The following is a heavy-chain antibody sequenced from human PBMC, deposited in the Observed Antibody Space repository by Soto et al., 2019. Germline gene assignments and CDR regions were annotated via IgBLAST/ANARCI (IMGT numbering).Heavy chain of an antibody. D-gene: IGHD3-10*01. CDR3: ARDVGSGSYYDRYYFYGMDV. V-gene: IGHV4-59*01. CDR1: GGSISTYY. CDR2: IYYSGST. J-gene: IGHJ6*02. Sequence: SETLSLTCTVSGGSISTYYWSWIRQPPGKGLDWIGYIYYSGSTNYNPSLKSRVTISVDTSKNQFSLTLSSVTAADTAVYYCARDVGSGSYYDRYYFYGMDVWGQGTTVTVSS.